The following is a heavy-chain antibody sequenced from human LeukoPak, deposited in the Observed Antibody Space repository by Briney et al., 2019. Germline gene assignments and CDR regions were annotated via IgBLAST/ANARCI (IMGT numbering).Heavy chain of an antibody. D-gene: IGHD3-10*01. Sequence: GSSVKVSCKASGYTFTSYYMHWVRQAPGQGLEWMGIINPSGGSTSYAQKFQGRVTMTRDTSTSTVYMELSSLRSEDTAVYYCAAIFSSIIGWFDPWGQGTLVTASS. CDR3: AAIFSSIIGWFDP. CDR1: GYTFTSYY. CDR2: INPSGGST. V-gene: IGHV1-46*01. J-gene: IGHJ5*02.